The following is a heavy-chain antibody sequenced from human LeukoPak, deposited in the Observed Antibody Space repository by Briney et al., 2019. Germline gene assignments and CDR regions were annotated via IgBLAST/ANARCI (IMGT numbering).Heavy chain of an antibody. CDR1: TNMFTGYF. Sequence: RASVKVSCKTSTNMFTGYFMHWVRQAPGQGLEWIGWINPNSGGTLFARRFQGRVTMTRDTSIGATYMELSRLTSDDTALYYCAAQCNDDFCYKRDYMDVWGKGTMVIVSS. CDR2: INPNSGGT. D-gene: IGHD2-2*02. J-gene: IGHJ6*03. V-gene: IGHV1-2*02. CDR3: AAQCNDDFCYKRDYMDV.